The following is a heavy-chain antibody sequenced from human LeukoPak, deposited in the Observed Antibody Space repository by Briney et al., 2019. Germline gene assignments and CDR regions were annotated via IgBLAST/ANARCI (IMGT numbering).Heavy chain of an antibody. CDR2: IYTSGST. Sequence: SETLSLTCTVSGGSISSYYWSWIRQPAGKGLEWIGRIYTSGSTNYNPSLKSRVTMSVDTSKNQFSLKLSSVTAADTAVYYCAREGRQWLVRGLEAFDIWGQGTMVTVSS. CDR1: GGSISSYY. V-gene: IGHV4-4*07. D-gene: IGHD6-19*01. J-gene: IGHJ3*02. CDR3: AREGRQWLVRGLEAFDI.